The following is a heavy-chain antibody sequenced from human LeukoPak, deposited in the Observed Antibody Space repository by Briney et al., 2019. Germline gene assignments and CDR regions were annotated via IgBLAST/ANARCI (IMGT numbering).Heavy chain of an antibody. CDR1: GFTFSSST. V-gene: IGHV3-21*01. CDR3: ARMTTVTRAFDI. D-gene: IGHD4-17*01. Sequence: KPGGSLRLSCAVSGFTFSSSTMNWVRQAPGKGLEWVSSITSSSNYINYADSVKGRFTISRDNAKNSLYLQMNSLRAEDTAVYYCARMTTVTRAFDIWGQGTMVTVSS. CDR2: ITSSSNYI. J-gene: IGHJ3*02.